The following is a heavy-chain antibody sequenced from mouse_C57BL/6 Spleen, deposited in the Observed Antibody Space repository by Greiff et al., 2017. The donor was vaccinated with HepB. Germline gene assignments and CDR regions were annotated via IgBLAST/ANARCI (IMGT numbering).Heavy chain of an antibody. V-gene: IGHV14-4*01. D-gene: IGHD3-2*02. Sequence: VHVKQSGAELVRPGASVKLSCTASGFNIKDDYMHWVKQRPEQGLEWIGWIDPENGDTEYASKFQGRATITADTSSNTDYLQLSSLTSEDTAVYYCADSSGYYAMDYWGQGTSVTVSS. CDR2: IDPENGDT. J-gene: IGHJ4*01. CDR1: GFNIKDDY. CDR3: ADSSGYYAMDY.